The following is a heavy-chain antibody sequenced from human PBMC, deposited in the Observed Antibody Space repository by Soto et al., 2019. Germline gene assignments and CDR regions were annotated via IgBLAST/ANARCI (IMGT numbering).Heavy chain of an antibody. CDR3: ASSGWGTTGTPYLDD. Sequence: EVQLVESGGALVQPGGSLRLSCAVSGLSFTTHEMNWVRQAPGKGLEWISFMRSSDNSIYYADSVQGRFTISRDDSKNSLYLKMNSLRVEDTAIYYCASSGWGTTGTPYLDDWGQGTLVTVSS. CDR1: GLSFTTHE. D-gene: IGHD1-1*01. J-gene: IGHJ4*02. CDR2: MRSSDNSI. V-gene: IGHV3-48*03.